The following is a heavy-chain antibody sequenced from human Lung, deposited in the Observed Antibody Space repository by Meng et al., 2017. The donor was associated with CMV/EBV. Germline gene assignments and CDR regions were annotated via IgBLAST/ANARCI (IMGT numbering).Heavy chain of an antibody. CDR1: GGSISSYY. Sequence: SXTLSLXCTVSGGSISSYYWSWIRQPPGKGLEWIGYIYYSGSTIYNPSLKSRVTISVDTSKNEFPLKLSSVTAADTAIYYCARDRRPLSNTWFDPWGQGTLVTVSS. CDR2: IYYSGST. CDR3: ARDRRPLSNTWFDP. J-gene: IGHJ5*02. V-gene: IGHV4-59*01. D-gene: IGHD2/OR15-2a*01.